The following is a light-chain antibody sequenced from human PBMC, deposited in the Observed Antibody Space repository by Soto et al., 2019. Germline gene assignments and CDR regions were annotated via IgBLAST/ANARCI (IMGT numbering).Light chain of an antibody. CDR2: GAS. V-gene: IGKV3D-15*01. Sequence: EIVMTQSPAPLSVSPGVRATLSCRASQSITTNLVWYQQKAGQAPRLLIYGASTRATGIPDRFSGSGSGTDFTLTISRLEPEDYAVYYCQQYGHSLWTFGQGTKVDIK. J-gene: IGKJ1*01. CDR3: QQYGHSLWT. CDR1: QSITTN.